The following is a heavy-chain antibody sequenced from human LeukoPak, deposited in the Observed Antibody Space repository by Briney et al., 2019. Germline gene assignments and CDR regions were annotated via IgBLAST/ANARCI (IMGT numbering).Heavy chain of an antibody. D-gene: IGHD6-13*01. J-gene: IGHJ4*02. CDR3: ARGGPGIAAAGTEGS. Sequence: ASVKVSCKASGYTFTSYYMHWVRQAPGQGLEWMGIINPSGGSTSYAQKFQGRVTMTRDTSTSTVYMELSSLRSEDTAVYYCARGGPGIAAAGTEGSWGQGTLVTVSS. CDR2: INPSGGST. CDR1: GYTFTSYY. V-gene: IGHV1-46*01.